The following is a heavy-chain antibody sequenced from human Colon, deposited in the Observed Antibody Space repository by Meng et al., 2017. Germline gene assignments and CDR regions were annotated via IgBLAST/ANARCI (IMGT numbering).Heavy chain of an antibody. V-gene: IGHV3-23*01. Sequence: GESLKISCAASGFTFSSYAMSWVRQAPGKGLEWVSAISGSGGSTYYADSVKGRFTISRDNSKNTLYLQMNSLRAEDTAVYYCANLLWFGELSWAFDIWGQGTMVPSPQ. D-gene: IGHD3-10*01. J-gene: IGHJ3*02. CDR2: ISGSGGST. CDR3: ANLLWFGELSWAFDI. CDR1: GFTFSSYA.